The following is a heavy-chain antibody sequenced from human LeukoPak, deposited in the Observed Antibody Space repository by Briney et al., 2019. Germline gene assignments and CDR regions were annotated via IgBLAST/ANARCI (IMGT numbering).Heavy chain of an antibody. J-gene: IGHJ4*02. CDR1: GFTFSSYS. V-gene: IGHV3-21*01. CDR2: ISSSSSYI. D-gene: IGHD6-19*01. Sequence: KPGGALRLCCAASGFTFSSYSMNWVRQAPGKGLEWVSSISSSSSYIYYADSVKGRFTISRDNAKNSLYLQMNGLRAEDTAVYYCARDLASSGWFPNDYWGQGTLVTVSS. CDR3: ARDLASSGWFPNDY.